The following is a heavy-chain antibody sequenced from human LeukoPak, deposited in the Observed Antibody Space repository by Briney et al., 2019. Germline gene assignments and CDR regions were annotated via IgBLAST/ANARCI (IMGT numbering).Heavy chain of an antibody. D-gene: IGHD3-22*01. J-gene: IGHJ6*02. V-gene: IGHV1-8*01. CDR2: MNPNSGNT. CDR3: ARGSLYYDSSPSYGMDV. CDR1: GYTFTRYD. Sequence: ASVKVSCKASGYTFTRYDINWVRQATGQGLEWMGWMNPNSGNTGYAQKFQGRVTMTRNTSISTAYMELSSLRSEDTAVYYCARGSLYYDSSPSYGMDVWGQGTTVTVSS.